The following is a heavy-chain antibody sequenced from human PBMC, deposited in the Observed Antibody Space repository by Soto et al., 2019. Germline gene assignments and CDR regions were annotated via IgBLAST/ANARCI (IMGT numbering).Heavy chain of an antibody. Sequence: QVQLVGSGGGVVQPGRSLRLSCAASGFTFSSYGMHWVRQAPGKGLEWVAVIWYDGSNKYYADSVKGRFTISRDNSKNTLYLQMNSLRAEDTAVYYCAVVADYYYYGMDVWGQGTTVTVSS. V-gene: IGHV3-33*01. D-gene: IGHD2-21*01. CDR2: IWYDGSNK. J-gene: IGHJ6*02. CDR3: AVVADYYYYGMDV. CDR1: GFTFSSYG.